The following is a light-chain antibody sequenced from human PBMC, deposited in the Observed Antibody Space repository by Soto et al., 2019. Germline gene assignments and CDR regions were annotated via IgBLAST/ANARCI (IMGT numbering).Light chain of an antibody. Sequence: DIQMTQSPSSLSASVGDRVTIPCRTSQPISDYLNWYQQKPGRAPTLLIYTASNLQSGVPSRFSGSGSGTHFTLTISSLQAEDFATYYCQQHYNTPRTFGQGTKVDIK. V-gene: IGKV1-39*01. J-gene: IGKJ1*01. CDR2: TAS. CDR3: QQHYNTPRT. CDR1: QPISDY.